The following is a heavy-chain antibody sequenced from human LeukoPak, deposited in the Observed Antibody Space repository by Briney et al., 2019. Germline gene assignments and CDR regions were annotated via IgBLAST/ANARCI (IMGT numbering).Heavy chain of an antibody. CDR1: GFTFGDYY. CDR2: ISSSGSTI. V-gene: IGHV3-11*04. D-gene: IGHD3-22*01. Sequence: PGGSLRLSCAASGFTFGDYYMSWIRQAPGKGLEWVSYISSSGSTIYYADSVKGRFTISRDNAKNSLYLQMNSLRAEDTAVYYCARVGRYYYDSSGFYYVGYWGQGTLVTVSS. J-gene: IGHJ4*02. CDR3: ARVGRYYYDSSGFYYVGY.